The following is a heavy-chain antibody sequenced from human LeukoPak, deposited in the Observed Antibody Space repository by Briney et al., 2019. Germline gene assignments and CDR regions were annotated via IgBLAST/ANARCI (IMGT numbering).Heavy chain of an antibody. CDR2: ISGSGGST. Sequence: GGSLRLSCAASGFTFSSYVMSWVRQAPGKGLEWVSAISGSGGSTYYADSVKGRFTISRDNSKNTLYLQMNSLRAEDTAVYYCAKDPYIVSSTSQNWFDPWGQGTLVTVSS. J-gene: IGHJ5*02. D-gene: IGHD2-2*01. CDR1: GFTFSSYV. CDR3: AKDPYIVSSTSQNWFDP. V-gene: IGHV3-23*01.